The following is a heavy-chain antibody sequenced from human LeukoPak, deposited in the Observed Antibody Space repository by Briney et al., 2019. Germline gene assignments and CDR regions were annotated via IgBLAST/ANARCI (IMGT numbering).Heavy chain of an antibody. CDR3: ARDVILYCTNGVCYRGGSDY. J-gene: IGHJ4*02. D-gene: IGHD2-8*01. CDR2: IKQDGREK. CDR1: GFTFSSYW. Sequence: PGGSLRLSRAASGFTFSSYWMSWVRQAPGKGLEWVANIKQDGREKYYVDSVKGRFTVSRDNAKDSLYLQMNSLRAEDTAVYYCARDVILYCTNGVCYRGGSDYWGQGTLVTVSS. V-gene: IGHV3-7*01.